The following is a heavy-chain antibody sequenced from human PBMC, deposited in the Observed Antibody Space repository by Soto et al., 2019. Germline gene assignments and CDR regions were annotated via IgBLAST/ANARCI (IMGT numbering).Heavy chain of an antibody. CDR2: FSGDSGNT. CDR1: GYMFTKSA. CDR3: ARDGGAAGNFNIVY. J-gene: IGHJ4*01. V-gene: IGHV1-3*01. Sequence: ASVKVSCKASGYMFTKSAMHWARQAPGQRLEWTGWFSGDSGNTKYSPKLQDRVTITRDTSASTAYMELSSLRSEDTALYYCARDGGAAGNFNIVYWGQGALVTVSS. D-gene: IGHD6-19*01.